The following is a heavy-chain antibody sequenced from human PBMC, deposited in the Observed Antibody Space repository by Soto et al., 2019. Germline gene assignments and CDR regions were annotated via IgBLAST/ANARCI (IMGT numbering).Heavy chain of an antibody. CDR2: IWNDGSNK. CDR3: SRIDSWALNFDY. Sequence: GGSLRLSCAASGFTFSNYHMHWVRQAPGKGLEWVAVIWNDGSNKMYADSVKGRFTISRDNSKNTLYLQMNDLRAEDTAVYYCSRIDSWALNFDYWGQGTLVTVSS. D-gene: IGHD6-13*01. CDR1: GFTFSNYH. J-gene: IGHJ4*02. V-gene: IGHV3-33*01.